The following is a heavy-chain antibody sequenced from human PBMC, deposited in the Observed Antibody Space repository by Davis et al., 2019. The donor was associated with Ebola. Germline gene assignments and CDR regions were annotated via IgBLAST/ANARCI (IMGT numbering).Heavy chain of an antibody. D-gene: IGHD2-15*01. J-gene: IGHJ4*02. CDR2: ISYDGSNK. V-gene: IGHV3-30*18. Sequence: GESLKISCAASGFTFSSYGMHWVRQAPGKGLEWVAVISYDGSNKYYADSVKGRFTISRDNSKNTLYLQMNSLRAEDTAVYYCAKALYDVVVVAAPALDWGQGTLVTVSS. CDR1: GFTFSSYG. CDR3: AKALYDVVVVAAPALD.